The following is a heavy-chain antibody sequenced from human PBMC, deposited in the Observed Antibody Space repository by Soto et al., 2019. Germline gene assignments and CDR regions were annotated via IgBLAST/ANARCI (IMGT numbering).Heavy chain of an antibody. CDR2: ISATGGGT. J-gene: IGHJ4*02. CDR3: AKDRRAGGNYYFYFDF. Sequence: GGSLRLSCAASGFQFSNYAMSLVRQSPGKGLEWVSLISATGGGTYYADSVKGRFTISRDNSHNTLYLQVHSLTAEDTAVYYCAKDRRAGGNYYFYFDFWGQGHHFTVSS. V-gene: IGHV3-23*01. CDR1: GFQFSNYA. D-gene: IGHD1-26*01.